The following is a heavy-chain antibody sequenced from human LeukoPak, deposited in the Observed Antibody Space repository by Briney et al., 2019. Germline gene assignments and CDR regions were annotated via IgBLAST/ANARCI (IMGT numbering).Heavy chain of an antibody. CDR2: INTNTGSP. D-gene: IGHD3-10*01. V-gene: IGHV7-4-1*02. J-gene: IGHJ4*02. CDR3: ARTRAPHYYGAGSPDF. CDR1: GYTFTSYA. Sequence: ASVKVSCKASGYTFTSYAMNWVRQAPGQGLEWMGWINTNTGSPRYAQDFTGRFVFSLDTSLSTTYLQISSLKSEDTAIYYCARTRAPHYYGAGSPDFWGQGTVVAVSS.